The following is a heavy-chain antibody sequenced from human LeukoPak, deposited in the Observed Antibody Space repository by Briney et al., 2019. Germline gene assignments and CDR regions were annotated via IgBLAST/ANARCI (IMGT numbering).Heavy chain of an antibody. D-gene: IGHD2/OR15-2a*01. V-gene: IGHV3-74*01. CDR2: INSFDSST. Sequence: GGTLRLSCAASGFTFNRYWFHWVRQVPAKGLVRVSRINSFDSSTTYAHSVKGRFTISIPNARNTPFLQVNSARADDTAVYYCARGRGTIYMFDYWGQGTLVTVSS. J-gene: IGHJ4*02. CDR1: GFTFNRYW. CDR3: ARGRGTIYMFDY.